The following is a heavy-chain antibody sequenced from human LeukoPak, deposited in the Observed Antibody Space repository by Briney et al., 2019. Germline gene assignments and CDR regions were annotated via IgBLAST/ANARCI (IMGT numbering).Heavy chain of an antibody. V-gene: IGHV1-2*02. CDR1: GYTFTVYY. CDR3: ASVSREWFQNYYYYYMDV. D-gene: IGHD3-3*01. J-gene: IGHJ6*03. Sequence: VASVKVSFKASGYTFTVYYMHWVRQAPGQGLEWMGCINPNSGGTNYAQKFQGRVTMTRDTSISTAYMELSRLRSDDTAVYYCASVSREWFQNYYYYYMDVWGKGTTVTVSS. CDR2: INPNSGGT.